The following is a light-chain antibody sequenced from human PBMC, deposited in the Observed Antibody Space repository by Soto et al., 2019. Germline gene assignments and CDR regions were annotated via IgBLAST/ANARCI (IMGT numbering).Light chain of an antibody. CDR3: SSYASGSTLVV. Sequence: QSALTQPASVSGSPGQSITISCTGTSSDVGRYNYVSWYQQHPGKAPKLMIYEVSNRPSGVSNRFSGSKSGNTASLTISGLQAEDEADYYCSSYASGSTLVVFGGGTKVTVL. CDR2: EVS. V-gene: IGLV2-14*01. CDR1: SSDVGRYNY. J-gene: IGLJ2*01.